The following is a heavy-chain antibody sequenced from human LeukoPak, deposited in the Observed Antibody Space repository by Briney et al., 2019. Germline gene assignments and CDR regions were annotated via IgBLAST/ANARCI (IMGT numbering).Heavy chain of an antibody. CDR1: GGSISSGGYY. CDR3: ACSSGYFKFDY. D-gene: IGHD3-22*01. Sequence: MSPETLSLTCTVSGGSISSGGYYWSWIRQHPGKGLEWIGYIYYSGSTYYNPSLKSRVTISVDTSKNQFSLKLSSVTAADTAVYYCACSSGYFKFDYWGQGTLVTVSS. CDR2: IYYSGST. V-gene: IGHV4-31*03. J-gene: IGHJ4*02.